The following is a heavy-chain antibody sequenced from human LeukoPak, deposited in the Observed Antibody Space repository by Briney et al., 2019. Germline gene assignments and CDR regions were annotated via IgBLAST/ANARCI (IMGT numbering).Heavy chain of an antibody. Sequence: PGGSLRLSCAASGYTFSTYAMHWVRQAPGKGLEYVSAISTNGDNTYYANSVKGRFTISRDNSKNTLYLQMSSMRADDMAVYYCARALGSSWYGAFDICGQGTMVTVSS. CDR2: ISTNGDNT. CDR1: GYTFSTYA. J-gene: IGHJ3*02. CDR3: ARALGSSWYGAFDI. V-gene: IGHV3-64*01. D-gene: IGHD6-13*01.